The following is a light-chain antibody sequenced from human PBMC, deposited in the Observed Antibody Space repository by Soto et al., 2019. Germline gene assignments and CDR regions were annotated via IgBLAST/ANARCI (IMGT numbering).Light chain of an antibody. CDR3: QLYGSSPLT. Sequence: LSPGERATLSCRASQSVSSSYLAWYQQKPGQAPRLLIYGASSRATGIPDRFSGSGSGTDFTLTISRLEPEDFAVYYCQLYGSSPLTFGQGTKVDIK. V-gene: IGKV3-20*01. J-gene: IGKJ1*01. CDR2: GAS. CDR1: QSVSSSY.